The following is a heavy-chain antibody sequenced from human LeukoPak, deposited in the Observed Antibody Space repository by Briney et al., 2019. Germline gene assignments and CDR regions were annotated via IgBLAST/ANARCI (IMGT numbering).Heavy chain of an antibody. CDR2: IHDGGNT. Sequence: SETLSLTCTFTGGPISGSSYYGGWIRQPPGKGLEWIASIHDGGNTFYNPSLKSRVTISIDTSKNQFSLKLTSVTAADTAVYYCARAGYYYYSMDVWGQGTTVTVSS. CDR3: ARAGYYYYSMDV. CDR1: GGPISGSSYY. D-gene: IGHD3-10*01. J-gene: IGHJ6*02. V-gene: IGHV4-39*01.